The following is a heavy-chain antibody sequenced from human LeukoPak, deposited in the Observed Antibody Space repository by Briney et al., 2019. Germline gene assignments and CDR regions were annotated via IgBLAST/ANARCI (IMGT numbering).Heavy chain of an antibody. CDR2: LYTSGST. D-gene: IGHD4-17*01. CDR3: ARSTVTGRYFDY. V-gene: IGHV4-61*02. CDR1: GDSISSGSSY. Sequence: SETPSLTCTVSGDSISSGSSYWSWIRQPAGKGLEWIGRLYTSGSTNYNPSLRSRVAISVDTSKNQFSLNLSSVTAADTAVYYCARSTVTGRYFDYWGQGTLVTVSS. J-gene: IGHJ4*02.